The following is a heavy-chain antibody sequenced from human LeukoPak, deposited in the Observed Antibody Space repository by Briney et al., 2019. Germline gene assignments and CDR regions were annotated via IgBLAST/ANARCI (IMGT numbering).Heavy chain of an antibody. CDR2: ISWNSGSI. CDR3: AKDLSPRSKYSSGWQGFDY. J-gene: IGHJ4*02. Sequence: GGSLRLSCAASGFAFDDYAMHWVRQAPGKGLEWVSGISWNSGSIGYADSVKGRFTISRDNAKNSLYLQMNSLRAEDTALYYCAKDLSPRSKYSSGWQGFDYWGQGTLVTVSS. V-gene: IGHV3-9*01. CDR1: GFAFDDYA. D-gene: IGHD6-19*01.